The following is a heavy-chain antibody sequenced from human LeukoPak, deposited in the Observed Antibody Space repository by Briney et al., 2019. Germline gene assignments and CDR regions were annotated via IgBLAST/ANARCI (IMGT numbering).Heavy chain of an antibody. CDR2: IYSGGST. V-gene: IGHV3-53*01. J-gene: IGHJ6*02. CDR3: ARDGMVRGVMTAPPAYYYYYYGMDV. D-gene: IGHD3-10*01. Sequence: PGGSLRLSCAASGFTVSSNYMSWVRQAPGKGLEWVSGIYSGGSTYYADSVKGRFTISRDNAKNTLYLQMNSLRAEDTAVYYCARDGMVRGVMTAPPAYYYYYYGMDVWGQGTTVTVSS. CDR1: GFTVSSNY.